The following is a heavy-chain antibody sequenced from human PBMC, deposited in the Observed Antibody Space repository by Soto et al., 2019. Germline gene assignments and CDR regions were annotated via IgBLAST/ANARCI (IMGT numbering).Heavy chain of an antibody. D-gene: IGHD6-13*01. CDR3: AILGRIATKY. Sequence: SETLSLTCTVSGGSISSSSYYWGWIRQPPGKGLEWIVSIYYSGSTYYNPSLTSRVTISVDTSKNQFSLKLSSVTASVTAVYYCAILGRIATKYWGQGTRVTVS. J-gene: IGHJ4*02. CDR1: GGSISSSSYY. CDR2: IYYSGST. V-gene: IGHV4-39*01.